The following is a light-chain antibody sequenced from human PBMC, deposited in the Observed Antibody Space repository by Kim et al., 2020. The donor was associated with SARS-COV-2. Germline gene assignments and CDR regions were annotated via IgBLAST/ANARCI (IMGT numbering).Light chain of an antibody. V-gene: IGKV1-39*01. CDR3: QQSYTTPRLT. J-gene: IGKJ4*01. CDR1: QAISGD. Sequence: SVGDRVTITCRASQAISGDLNWYQHKPGKAPRLLIYAASSLQSGVPSRFSGSGSGTDFTLTIASLQPEDFATYYCQQSYTTPRLTFGGGTKVDIK. CDR2: AAS.